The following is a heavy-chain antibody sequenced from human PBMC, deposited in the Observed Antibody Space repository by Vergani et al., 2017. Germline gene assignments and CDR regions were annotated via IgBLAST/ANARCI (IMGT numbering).Heavy chain of an antibody. Sequence: QVQLVQSGAEVKKPGASVKVSCKASGYTFTGYYMHWVRQAPGQGLEWMGWINPNSGGTNYAQKFQGRVTMTRDTSISTAYMELSRLRSDDTAVYYCARNSVTTSPAEYFQHWGQGTLVTVSS. D-gene: IGHD4-17*01. V-gene: IGHV1-2*02. CDR1: GYTFTGYY. CDR3: ARNSVTTSPAEYFQH. CDR2: INPNSGGT. J-gene: IGHJ1*01.